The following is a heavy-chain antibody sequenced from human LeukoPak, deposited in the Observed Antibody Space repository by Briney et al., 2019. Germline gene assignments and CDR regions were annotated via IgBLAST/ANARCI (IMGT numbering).Heavy chain of an antibody. CDR3: ARDLRRARCPYSSGWYDY. V-gene: IGHV3-30-3*01. CDR2: ISYDGSNK. CDR1: GFTFSSYA. D-gene: IGHD6-19*01. J-gene: IGHJ4*02. Sequence: PGGSLRLSCAASGFTFSSYAMHWVRQAPGKGLEWVAVISYDGSNKYHADSVKGRFTISRDNSKNTLYLQMNSLRAEDTAVYYCARDLRRARCPYSSGWYDYWGQGTLVTVSS.